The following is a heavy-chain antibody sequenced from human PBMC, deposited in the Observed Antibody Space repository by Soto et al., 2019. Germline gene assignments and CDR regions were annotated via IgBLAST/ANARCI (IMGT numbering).Heavy chain of an antibody. CDR3: AKASGSDFWSGYYF. CDR1: GFTFSSYG. Sequence: PGGSLRLSCAASGFTFSSYGMHWVRQAPGKGLEWVAVISYDGRNKYYADSVKGRFTISRDNSKNTLYLQMDSLRAEDTAVYYCAKASGSDFWSGYYFWGHGTLVTVSS. CDR2: ISYDGRNK. J-gene: IGHJ4*01. D-gene: IGHD3-3*01. V-gene: IGHV3-30*18.